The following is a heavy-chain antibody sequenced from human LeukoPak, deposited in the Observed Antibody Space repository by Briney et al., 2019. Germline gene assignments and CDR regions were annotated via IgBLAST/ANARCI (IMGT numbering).Heavy chain of an antibody. V-gene: IGHV1-69*04. D-gene: IGHD5-18*01. Sequence: SVKVSCKASGGTFSSYAISWVRQAAGQGLEWMGRIIPILGIANYAQKFQGRVTITADKSTSTAYMELSSLRSEDTAVYYCARGVDTAVDFDYWGQGTLVTVSS. CDR3: ARGVDTAVDFDY. CDR1: GGTFSSYA. J-gene: IGHJ4*02. CDR2: IIPILGIA.